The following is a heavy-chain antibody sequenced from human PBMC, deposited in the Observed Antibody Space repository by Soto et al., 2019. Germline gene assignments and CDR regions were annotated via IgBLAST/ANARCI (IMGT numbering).Heavy chain of an antibody. Sequence: QIQLVQSGPEMRRPGASVKVSCKASGYIFNNYAITWVRQAPGQGLEWLGWLAIINGNTNFAQSFRDRLSMTSDTGTNTVYIELRALRSDDTAIYYFARTEDYGAGPFDNWGQGTLITVSS. D-gene: IGHD3-10*01. CDR3: ARTEDYGAGPFDN. CDR2: LAIINGNT. CDR1: GYIFNNYA. V-gene: IGHV1-18*01. J-gene: IGHJ4*02.